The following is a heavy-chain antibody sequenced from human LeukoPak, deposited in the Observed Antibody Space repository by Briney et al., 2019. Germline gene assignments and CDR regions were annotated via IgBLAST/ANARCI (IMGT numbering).Heavy chain of an antibody. D-gene: IGHD3-22*01. CDR3: ASDSFYDSGGYFYY. Sequence: SKTLSLTCSVSGGSISSFYWSWVRQPAGKGLEWIGRISTRGNADYNPSLKSRVTLSVDTSKNQFSLKLSSVTAADTAMYYCASDSFYDSGGYFYYWGQGTLVTVSS. J-gene: IGHJ4*02. V-gene: IGHV4-4*07. CDR2: ISTRGNA. CDR1: GGSISSFY.